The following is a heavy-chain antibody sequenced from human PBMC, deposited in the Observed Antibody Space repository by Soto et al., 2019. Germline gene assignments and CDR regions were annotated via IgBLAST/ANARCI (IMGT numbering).Heavy chain of an antibody. CDR3: AKASRMWTPDY. V-gene: IGHV1-3*04. J-gene: IGHJ4*02. CDR1: GYTFTDYA. D-gene: IGHD2-21*01. CDR2: IATGNGNT. Sequence: QVQLVQSGAEVKKPGASVRVSCKTSGYTFTDYAIHWVRQAPGQTLEWLGWIATGNGNTRFSQKFQGRVTITSDTSATTAYMELTSLRSEDTAVYYCAKASRMWTPDYWGQGTLVTVSS.